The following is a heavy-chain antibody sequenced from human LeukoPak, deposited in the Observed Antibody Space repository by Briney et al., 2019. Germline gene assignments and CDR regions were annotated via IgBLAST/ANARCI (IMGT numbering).Heavy chain of an antibody. CDR1: GFTFSSYA. D-gene: IGHD5-18*01. J-gene: IGHJ4*02. Sequence: GGSLRLSCAASGFTFSSYAMSWVRQAPGKGLEWVSYISNSGSTIYYADSMRGRFTVSRDNAKSSLFLQMNSLRVEDTAVYYCARVASGYIYGLPLKFFFDDWGQGTLVTVSS. V-gene: IGHV3-48*04. CDR3: ARVASGYIYGLPLKFFFDD. CDR2: ISNSGSTI.